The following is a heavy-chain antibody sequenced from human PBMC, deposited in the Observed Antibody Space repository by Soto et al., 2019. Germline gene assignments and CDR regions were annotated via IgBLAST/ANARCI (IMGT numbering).Heavy chain of an antibody. D-gene: IGHD3-3*01. CDR2: ISYDGSNK. CDR3: ARPAVYDFWSGYYYFDY. V-gene: IGHV3-30*03. CDR1: GFTFSSYG. Sequence: QVQLVESGGGVVQPGRSLRLSCAASGFTFSSYGMHWLRQAPGKGLEWVAVISYDGSNKYYAASVKGRFTISRDNSKNALYLQMNSLRAEDTAVYYCARPAVYDFWSGYYYFDYWGQGTLVTFSS. J-gene: IGHJ4*02.